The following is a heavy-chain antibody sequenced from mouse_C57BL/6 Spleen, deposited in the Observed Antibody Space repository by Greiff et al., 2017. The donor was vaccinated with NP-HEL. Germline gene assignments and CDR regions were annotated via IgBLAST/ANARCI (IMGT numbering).Heavy chain of an antibody. CDR3: TTSYGYAMDY. D-gene: IGHD1-1*01. V-gene: IGHV14-4*01. CDR1: GFNIKDDY. J-gene: IGHJ4*01. Sequence: VQLQQSGAELVRPGASVKLSCTASGFNIKDDYMHWVKQRPEQGLEWIGWFDPENGDTEYASKFQGKATITADTSSNTAYLQLSSLTSEDTAVYYCTTSYGYAMDYWGQGTSVTVSS. CDR2: FDPENGDT.